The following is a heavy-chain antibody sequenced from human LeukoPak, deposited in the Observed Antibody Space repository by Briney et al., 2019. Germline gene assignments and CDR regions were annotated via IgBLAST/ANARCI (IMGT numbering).Heavy chain of an antibody. CDR2: IWYDGSNK. J-gene: IGHJ4*02. CDR1: GFTFSSYG. Sequence: GRSLRLSCAASGFTFSSYGMHWVRQAPGKGLEWVAVIWYDGSNKYYADSVKGRFTISRDNSKNTLYLQMNSLRAEDTAVYYCARGLYYYGSSGYYYPLDYWGQGTLVTVSS. D-gene: IGHD3-22*01. V-gene: IGHV3-33*01. CDR3: ARGLYYYGSSGYYYPLDY.